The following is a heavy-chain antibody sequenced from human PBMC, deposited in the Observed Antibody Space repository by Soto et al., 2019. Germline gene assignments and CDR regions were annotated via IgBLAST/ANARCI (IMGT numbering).Heavy chain of an antibody. V-gene: IGHV3-23*01. J-gene: IGHJ4*02. CDR1: GFTFSSYA. CDR3: ANGAVPGIHPYFDL. Sequence: GGSLRLSCAASGFTFSSYAMSWVRQAPGKGLEWVSSISDNGGTTYYADSVEGRFTISRDNSKNTLYLQMNSLRAEDTAVYYCANGAVPGIHPYFDLWGQGTLVTVSS. D-gene: IGHD6-19*01. CDR2: ISDNGGTT.